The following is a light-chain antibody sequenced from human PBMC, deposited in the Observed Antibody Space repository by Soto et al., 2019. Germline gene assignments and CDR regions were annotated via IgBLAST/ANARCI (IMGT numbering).Light chain of an antibody. CDR1: QSISSW. CDR2: DAS. Sequence: IRMSRSPSTLSASAGDRVTITCRASQSISSWLAWYQQKPGKAPKLLIYDASSLESGVPSRFSGSGSGTEFTLTISSLQPDDFATYYCQQYNSYSPWTFGQGTKVDIK. V-gene: IGKV1-5*01. CDR3: QQYNSYSPWT. J-gene: IGKJ1*01.